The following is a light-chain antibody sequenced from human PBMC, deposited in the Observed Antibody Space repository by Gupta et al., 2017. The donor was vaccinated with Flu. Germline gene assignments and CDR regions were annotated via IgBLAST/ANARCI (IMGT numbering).Light chain of an antibody. CDR3: EAWDDTRSGLWV. Sequence: TTSCSGITSTIGSNVVTCYQRLPGTAPNLLLYNDHKRHSGAPARVSCSTSGTSASLAIRGLQSEEEADYYCEAWDDTRSGLWVFGGGTKLTVL. CDR2: NDH. V-gene: IGLV1-44*01. J-gene: IGLJ3*02. CDR1: TSTIGSNV.